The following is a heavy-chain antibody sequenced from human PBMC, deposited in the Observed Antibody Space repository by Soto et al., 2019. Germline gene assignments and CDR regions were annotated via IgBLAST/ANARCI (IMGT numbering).Heavy chain of an antibody. CDR3: AHRRRFCSGNSCYSIWFDP. J-gene: IGHJ5*02. CDR2: IYWDDDK. V-gene: IGHV2-5*02. CDR1: GFSLSTSGVG. D-gene: IGHD2-15*01. Sequence: QITLKESGPTLVKPTQTLTLTCTFSGFSLSTSGVGVGWIRQPPGKALEWLALIYWDDDKRYSPSLKSRLTITKNTSKNQVVLTMTHTDPVDTATYYCAHRRRFCSGNSCYSIWFDPRGQGTLVTVSS.